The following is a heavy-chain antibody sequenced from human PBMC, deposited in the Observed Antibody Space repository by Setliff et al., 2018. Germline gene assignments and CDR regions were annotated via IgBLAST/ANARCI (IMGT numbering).Heavy chain of an antibody. CDR3: ARQATDY. CDR1: GFTFSSYG. Sequence: LRLSCAASGFTFSSYGMHWVRQAPGKGLEWVAVIWYDGSNKYYADSVKGRFTISRDNAKNSLYLQMNSLRAEDTAVYYCARQATDYWGQGTLVTVSS. J-gene: IGHJ4*02. V-gene: IGHV3-33*01. CDR2: IWYDGSNK.